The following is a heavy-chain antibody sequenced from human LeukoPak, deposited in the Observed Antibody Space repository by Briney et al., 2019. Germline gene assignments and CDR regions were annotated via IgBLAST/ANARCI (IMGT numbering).Heavy chain of an antibody. V-gene: IGHV3-7*01. J-gene: IGHJ4*02. CDR3: ARDSIKWGYSYDY. CDR2: IKQDGSEK. CDR1: GFTFSSYW. D-gene: IGHD5-18*01. Sequence: GGSLRLSCEASGFTFSSYWMSWVRQAPGKGLEWVANIKQDGSEKYYVDSVKGRFTVSRDNAKNSLYLQMNTLRAEDTAVYYCARDSIKWGYSYDYWGQGTVVTVSS.